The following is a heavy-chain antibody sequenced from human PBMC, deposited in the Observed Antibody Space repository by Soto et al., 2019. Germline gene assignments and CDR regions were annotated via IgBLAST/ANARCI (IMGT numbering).Heavy chain of an antibody. J-gene: IGHJ4*02. Sequence: QVQLVESGGGVVQPGMSLILSCAASGFTFNSYGIHWVRQAPGKGLEWVAVISYDGSNKYYADSVKGRFTISRDNSKNXLDRQMNCLRAEDTAVYYCAKGLGAYDYGDFCFGYWGQGTLVTVSS. CDR1: GFTFNSYG. D-gene: IGHD4-17*01. CDR3: AKGLGAYDYGDFCFGY. V-gene: IGHV3-30*18. CDR2: ISYDGSNK.